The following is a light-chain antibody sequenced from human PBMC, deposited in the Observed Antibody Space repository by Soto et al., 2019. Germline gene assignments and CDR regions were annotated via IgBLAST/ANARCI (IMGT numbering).Light chain of an antibody. CDR3: QQSYITPPIT. Sequence: DIQMTQSPSSLSASAGDRVTITCRASESISNFLNWYQQKPGKAPKLLIYAASSLQSGVPSRFSGSGSGTDFTLTISSLQPEDFATYYCQQSYITPPITFGQGTRLEIK. V-gene: IGKV1-39*01. J-gene: IGKJ5*01. CDR2: AAS. CDR1: ESISNF.